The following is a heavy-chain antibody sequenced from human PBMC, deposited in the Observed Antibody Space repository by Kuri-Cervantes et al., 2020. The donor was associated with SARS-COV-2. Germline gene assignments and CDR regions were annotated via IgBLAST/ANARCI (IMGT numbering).Heavy chain of an antibody. CDR2: INPNSCDT. V-gene: IGHV1-2*04. D-gene: IGHD1/OR15-1a*01. CDR1: GYTFTGYY. Sequence: ASVKVSCKASGYTFTGYYIHWVRQAPGQGLEWMGWINPNSCDTNYSQKFQGWVTMTRDTSISTAYMELSRLKSDDTAVYYCARPKGLAGTGHYYGLDVWGQGTTVTVSS. CDR3: ARPKGLAGTGHYYGLDV. J-gene: IGHJ6*02.